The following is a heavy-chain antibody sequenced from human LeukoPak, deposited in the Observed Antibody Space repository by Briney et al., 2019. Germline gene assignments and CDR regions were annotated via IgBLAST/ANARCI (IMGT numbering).Heavy chain of an antibody. D-gene: IGHD5-24*01. CDR1: GGSFSGYY. Sequence: SETLSLTCAVYGGSFSGYYWSWIRQPPGKGLEWIGEINHSGSTNYNPSLKSRVTISVDTSKNQFSLKLSSVTAADTAVYYCARRPTWLGGGDYWGQGTLVTVSS. CDR3: ARRPTWLGGGDY. CDR2: INHSGST. V-gene: IGHV4-34*01. J-gene: IGHJ4*02.